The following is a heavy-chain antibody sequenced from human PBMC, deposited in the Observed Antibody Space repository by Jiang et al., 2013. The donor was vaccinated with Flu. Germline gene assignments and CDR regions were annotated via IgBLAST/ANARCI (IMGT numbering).Heavy chain of an antibody. CDR3: VKDSYGSSGYYPPDY. V-gene: IGHV3-23*04. CDR1: GFTFSSYA. J-gene: IGHJ4*02. D-gene: IGHD3-22*01. Sequence: QLVESGGGLVQPGGSLRLSCAASGFTFSSYAMSWVRQAPGKGLEWVSGISGSGGSTNYADSVKGRFTISRDNSKNTLSLQMNSLRAEDTAVYYCVKDSYGSSGYYPPDYWGQGTLVTVSS. CDR2: ISGSGGST.